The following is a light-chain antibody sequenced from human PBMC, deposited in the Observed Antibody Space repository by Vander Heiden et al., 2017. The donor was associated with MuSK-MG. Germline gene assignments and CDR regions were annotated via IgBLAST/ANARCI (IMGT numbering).Light chain of an antibody. V-gene: IGKV1-39*01. CDR1: QTIASY. Sequence: DIEMTQSPSSLSASVGDRVTITCRASQTIASYLNWYQQKPGKPPKLLIFSASHLQSGVASRFSGNRSGTDFTLTISRLQPEDFGSYFCQQSDNTPNTFGRGTKLEIK. CDR3: QQSDNTPNT. J-gene: IGKJ2*01. CDR2: SAS.